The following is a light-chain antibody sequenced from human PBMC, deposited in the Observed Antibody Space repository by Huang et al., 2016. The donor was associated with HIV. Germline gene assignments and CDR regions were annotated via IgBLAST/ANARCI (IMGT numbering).Light chain of an antibody. V-gene: IGKV3D-20*01. CDR3: QQYGSSPLT. CDR2: DAS. CDR1: QSVDSN. J-gene: IGKJ4*01. Sequence: EIVLTQSPPTLSLSPGERATLSCGASQSVDSNLAWYQQKPGLAPRLLIYDASSSATGIPDRFSGSGSGTDFTLTISRLEPEDFAVYYCQQYGSSPLTFGGGTKVEIK.